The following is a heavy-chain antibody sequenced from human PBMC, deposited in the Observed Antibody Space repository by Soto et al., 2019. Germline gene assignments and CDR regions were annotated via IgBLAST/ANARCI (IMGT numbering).Heavy chain of an antibody. CDR3: AREGGYSGNYYTPFNY. J-gene: IGHJ4*02. Sequence: SETLSLTCTVSGDSFRSYYWSWIRQPAGKGLEWIGRIQSSGSTNYNPSFKSRVTMSVDTSKIQFSLKLSSVTAADTAVYYCAREGGYSGNYYTPFNYWGQGTPVTVSS. V-gene: IGHV4-4*07. D-gene: IGHD1-26*01. CDR2: IQSSGST. CDR1: GDSFRSYY.